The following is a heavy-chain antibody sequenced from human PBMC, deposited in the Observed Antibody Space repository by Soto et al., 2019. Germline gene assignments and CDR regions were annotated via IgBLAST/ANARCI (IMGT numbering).Heavy chain of an antibody. CDR1: GFTFSSYA. CDR2: ISYDGSNK. Sequence: GGSLRLSCAAFGFTFSSYAMHWVRQAPGKGLEWVAVISYDGSNKYYADSVKGRFTISRDNSKNTLYLQMNSLRAEDTAVYYCARGQKWDYGDYIGGMDVWGQGTTVTVSS. J-gene: IGHJ6*02. CDR3: ARGQKWDYGDYIGGMDV. D-gene: IGHD4-17*01. V-gene: IGHV3-30-3*01.